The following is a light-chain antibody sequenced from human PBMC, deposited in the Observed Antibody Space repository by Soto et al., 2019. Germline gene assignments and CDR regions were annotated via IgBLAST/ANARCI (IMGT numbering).Light chain of an antibody. Sequence: DIQMTQSPSSLSASVGDRVTITCRASENMSPCLNWYQRKKGKAPKLLINGASYLQSGVPARFSGSGSGTDVTLTISSLQPEDFATYYCQQSYTTPWTFGQGTKVEIK. CDR2: GAS. CDR3: QQSYTTPWT. J-gene: IGKJ1*01. CDR1: ENMSPC. V-gene: IGKV1-39*01.